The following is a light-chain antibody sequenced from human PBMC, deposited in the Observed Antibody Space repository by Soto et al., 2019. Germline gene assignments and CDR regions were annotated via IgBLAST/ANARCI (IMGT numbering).Light chain of an antibody. V-gene: IGKV3-15*01. CDR3: HQYDDWPPA. J-gene: IGKJ1*01. CDR1: QSVSKN. CDR2: GPS. Sequence: EIEVTQSPATLSVSPGGRATLSCRASQSVSKNLAWYQQKPGQAPRLLIYGPSTRASGIPARFSGSGYGREITLTISSLQSEDYGVYCCHQYDDWPPAFGQGTKVDIK.